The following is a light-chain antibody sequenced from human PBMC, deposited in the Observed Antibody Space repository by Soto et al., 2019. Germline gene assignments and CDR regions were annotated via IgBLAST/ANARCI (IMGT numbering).Light chain of an antibody. Sequence: QSVLTQPASVSGSPGQSITISCTGTSSDVGSYNLVSWYQQHPGKAPKLMIYEGSKRPSGVSNRFSGSKSGNTASLTISGFRAEDEADYYCCSYAGSTYVFGTGTKVTVL. V-gene: IGLV2-23*01. CDR3: CSYAGSTYV. CDR2: EGS. J-gene: IGLJ1*01. CDR1: SSDVGSYNL.